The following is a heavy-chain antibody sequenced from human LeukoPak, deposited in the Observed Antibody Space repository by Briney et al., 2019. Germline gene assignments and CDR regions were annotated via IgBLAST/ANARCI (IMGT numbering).Heavy chain of an antibody. CDR2: IIPILGIA. CDR3: ARGLGTMVRGVPYYFDY. D-gene: IGHD3-10*01. V-gene: IGHV1-69*04. CDR1: GGTFSSYA. Sequence: GASVTVSCTASGGTFSSYAISWVRQAPGQGLEWMGRIIPILGIANYAQKFQGRVTITAEKSTSTAYMELSSLRSEDTAVYYCARGLGTMVRGVPYYFDYWGQGTLVTVSS. J-gene: IGHJ4*02.